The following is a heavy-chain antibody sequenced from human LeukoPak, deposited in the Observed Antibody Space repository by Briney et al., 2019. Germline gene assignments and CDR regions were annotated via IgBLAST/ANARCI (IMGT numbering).Heavy chain of an antibody. J-gene: IGHJ1*01. CDR3: AYSSGYQQH. D-gene: IGHD3-22*01. V-gene: IGHV4-34*01. CDR2: INHSGST. CDR1: GGSFSGYY. Sequence: PSETLPLTCVVYGGSFSGYYWSWIRQPPGKGLEWIGEINHSGSTNYNPSLKSRVTISVDTSKNQFSLRLNSVTAADTAVYYCAYSSGYQQHSGQGTLVTVSS.